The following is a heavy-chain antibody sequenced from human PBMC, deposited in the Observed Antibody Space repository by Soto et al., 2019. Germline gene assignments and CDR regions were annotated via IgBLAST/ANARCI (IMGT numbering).Heavy chain of an antibody. Sequence: GGSLRLSCAASGFTFSSYWMHWVRQAPGKGLVWVAHIDTDGSSTSYADSVKGRFTISRDNSKNTLYLQMNSLRAEDTAVYYCARDGYCSGGSCYSVPVFDYWGQGTLVTVSS. CDR2: IDTDGSST. V-gene: IGHV3-74*01. D-gene: IGHD2-15*01. CDR3: ARDGYCSGGSCYSVPVFDY. J-gene: IGHJ4*02. CDR1: GFTFSSYW.